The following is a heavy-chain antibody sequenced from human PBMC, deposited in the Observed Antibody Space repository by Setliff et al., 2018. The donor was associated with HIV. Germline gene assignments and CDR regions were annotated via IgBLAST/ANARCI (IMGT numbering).Heavy chain of an antibody. CDR3: ARYTSKVDWFDP. CDR1: GDSFSTSRYF. Sequence: SETLSLTCSVSGDSFSTSRYFWGWVRQSPGKGLEWIAIIHYNGRTYYDPSLKSRVTIFVDTSKTQFYLKLRSVTASDTAVYYCARYTSKVDWFDPWGQGTLVTVSS. V-gene: IGHV4-39*01. D-gene: IGHD2-2*02. J-gene: IGHJ5*02. CDR2: IHYNGRT.